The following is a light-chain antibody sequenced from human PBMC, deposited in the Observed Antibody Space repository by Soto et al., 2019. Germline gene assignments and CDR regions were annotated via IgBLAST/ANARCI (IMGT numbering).Light chain of an antibody. CDR3: SSYTSSSTLV. CDR1: SSDVGGYNY. J-gene: IGLJ3*02. CDR2: DVS. V-gene: IGLV2-14*01. Sequence: QSALTQAASVSGCPGQSITISCTGTSSDVGGYNYVSWYQQHPGKAPKLMIYDVSNRPSGVSNRFSGSKSGNTASLTISGLQAEDEADYYCSSYTSSSTLVFGGGTKLTVL.